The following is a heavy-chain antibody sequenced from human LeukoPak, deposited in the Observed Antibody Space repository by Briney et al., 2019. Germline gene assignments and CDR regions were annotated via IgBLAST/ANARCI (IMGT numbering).Heavy chain of an antibody. CDR3: ARSIGLTGGGVDV. Sequence: GGSLRLSCAASGFTFSDSAMSWVRQAPGKGLEWVSYITNGGSTIHHADSVKGRFTISRDNAKKTLYLQMNSLRAEDTAVYYCARSIGLTGGGVDVWGQGTTVTVSS. CDR1: GFTFSDSA. CDR2: ITNGGSTI. D-gene: IGHD3-9*01. J-gene: IGHJ6*02. V-gene: IGHV3-11*01.